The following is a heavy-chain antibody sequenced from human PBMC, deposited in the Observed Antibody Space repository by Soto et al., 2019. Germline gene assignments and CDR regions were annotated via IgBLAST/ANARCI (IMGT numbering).Heavy chain of an antibody. J-gene: IGHJ5*02. CDR1: GFTFSTYG. V-gene: IGHV3-30*18. D-gene: IGHD3-10*01. CDR2: MSYAGSHE. CDR3: AKDWGAPGELLATRFHP. Sequence: QVQLVESGGGVVQPGRSLRLSCAASGFTFSTYGMHWVRQAPGKGLEWVAVMSYAGSHEFYADSVKGRFSISRDNSRNTLYLQMSRLRPEDTAVYFWAKDWGAPGELLATRFHPWGQGTLVTVSS.